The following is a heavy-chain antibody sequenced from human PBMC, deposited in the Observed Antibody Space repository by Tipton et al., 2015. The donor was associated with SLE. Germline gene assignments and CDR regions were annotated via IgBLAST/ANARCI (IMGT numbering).Heavy chain of an antibody. CDR3: ARDRGGDAVDV. CDR2: ITTSGSST. J-gene: IGHJ3*01. D-gene: IGHD3-16*01. Sequence: SLRLSCAASGFTVSSNYMSWVRQAPGKGLEYVSAITTSGSSTDYGNSVKGRFTISRDNSKNTLYLQMGSLRAEDTAVYYCARDRGGDAVDVWGQGTMVTVSS. CDR1: GFTVSSNY. V-gene: IGHV3-64*01.